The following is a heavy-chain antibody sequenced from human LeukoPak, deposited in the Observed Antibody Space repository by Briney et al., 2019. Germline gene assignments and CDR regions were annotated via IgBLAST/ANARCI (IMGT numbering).Heavy chain of an antibody. J-gene: IGHJ4*02. D-gene: IGHD3-16*02. V-gene: IGHV1-24*01. CDR3: ATARITSGGVIVMPFDY. Sequence: EASVKVSCKVSGYTLTELSMHWVRQAPGKGLEWMGGFDPKDGDTIYAQKFQGRVTMTEDTSTDTAYMELSSLRSEDTAVYYCATARITSGGVIVMPFDYWGQGTLVTVSS. CDR2: FDPKDGDT. CDR1: GYTLTELS.